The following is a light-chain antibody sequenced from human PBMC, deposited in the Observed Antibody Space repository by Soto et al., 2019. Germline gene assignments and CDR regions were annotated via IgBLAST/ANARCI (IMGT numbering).Light chain of an antibody. CDR3: FSYTNSVTYV. Sequence: YGQSLHASVCGIIGQTMTICCNGTSSDVGNYKYVSWYQQHPGKAPKLMIYEVSNRPSGVSNRFSGSKSGNTNSLTISGLQAEDQTDYYCFSYTNSVTYVFGTGSKVTLL. V-gene: IGLV2-14*01. CDR1: SSDVGNYKY. CDR2: EVS. J-gene: IGLJ1*01.